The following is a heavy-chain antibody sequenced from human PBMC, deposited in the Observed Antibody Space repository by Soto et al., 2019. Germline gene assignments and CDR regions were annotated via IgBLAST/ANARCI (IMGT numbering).Heavy chain of an antibody. D-gene: IGHD2-2*01. CDR2: IWYDGVNR. Sequence: QVQLVESGGGVVQPGRSLRLSCEESGFTFSNFGMHWVRQAPGRGLEWVANIWYDGVNRYYADSVRGRFTVSRDNSKNTLYLEMNSLRAEDTAVYLCVREDCNSHLCQSSEDFYYGMDVWGQGTTVTVTS. V-gene: IGHV3-33*01. J-gene: IGHJ6*02. CDR1: GFTFSNFG. CDR3: VREDCNSHLCQSSEDFYYGMDV.